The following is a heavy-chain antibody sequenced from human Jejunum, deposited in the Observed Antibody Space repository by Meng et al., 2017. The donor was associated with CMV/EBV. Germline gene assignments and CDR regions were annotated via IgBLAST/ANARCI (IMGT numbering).Heavy chain of an antibody. Sequence: EVQLVDSVGGLVTPGGSLRLSCIGSGFTFSSYNMNWVRQAPGKGLEWVSSISSSSRYINYADSVKGRFTISRDNAKNSLYLQMNSLRVEDTAIYYCARDIDHWGQGTLVTVSS. CDR3: ARDIDH. J-gene: IGHJ5*02. CDR2: ISSSSRYI. CDR1: GFTFSSYN. V-gene: IGHV3-21*01.